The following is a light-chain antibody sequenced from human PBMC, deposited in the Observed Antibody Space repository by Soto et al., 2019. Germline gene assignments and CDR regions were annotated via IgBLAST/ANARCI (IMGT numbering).Light chain of an antibody. V-gene: IGKV3-20*01. CDR2: DIS. CDR3: QQYGSSEII. Sequence: EIVLTQSPGTLSLSPGVTDNFSSGISQSVNNNYIAWYQQKPGQAPRLLIYDISSRATGIPDRFSGSVSGTDFTLTITRLEPEDFAVFYCQQYGSSEIIFGQGTRLEIK. J-gene: IGKJ5*01. CDR1: QSVNNNY.